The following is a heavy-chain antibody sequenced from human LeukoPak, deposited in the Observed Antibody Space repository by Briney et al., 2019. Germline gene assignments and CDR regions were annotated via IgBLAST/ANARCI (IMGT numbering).Heavy chain of an antibody. J-gene: IGHJ4*02. CDR1: GGSIGSGGYY. CDR2: IYYSGST. V-gene: IGHV4-31*03. Sequence: PSETLSLTCTVSGGSIGSGGYYWSWIRQHPGKGLEWIGYIYYSGSTYYNPSLKSRVTISVDTSKNQFSLKLSSVTAADTAVYYCAREFVSDGEPSEYYFDYWGQGTLVAVSS. D-gene: IGHD1-26*01. CDR3: AREFVSDGEPSEYYFDY.